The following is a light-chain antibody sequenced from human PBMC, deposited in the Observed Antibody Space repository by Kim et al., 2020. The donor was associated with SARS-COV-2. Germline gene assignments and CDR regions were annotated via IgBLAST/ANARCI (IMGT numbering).Light chain of an antibody. CDR2: GAS. J-gene: IGKJ5*01. CDR1: QSVSSN. Sequence: DIVMTQSPATLSVSPGDRVTLSCRASQSVSSNLAWYQQKPGEAPRLLIYGASTKATGIPARFSGSGSGTEFTLTISSLQSEDFAVYYCQQYNNWPITFGERTRMGIK. CDR3: QQYNNWPIT. V-gene: IGKV3-15*01.